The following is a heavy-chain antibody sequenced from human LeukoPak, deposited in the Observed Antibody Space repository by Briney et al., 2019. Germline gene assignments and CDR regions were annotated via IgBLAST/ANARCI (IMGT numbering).Heavy chain of an antibody. CDR2: INAYNSNT. Sequence: GASVKVSCMASGYTFTTYGISWVRQAPGQGLEWMGWINAYNSNTNYAQKLQGRVTMTTDTSTSTAYMDLRSLRSDDTAVYYCARGLQGDILTGYQIDYWGQGTLVTVSS. D-gene: IGHD3-9*01. J-gene: IGHJ4*02. V-gene: IGHV1-18*04. CDR3: ARGLQGDILTGYQIDY. CDR1: GYTFTTYG.